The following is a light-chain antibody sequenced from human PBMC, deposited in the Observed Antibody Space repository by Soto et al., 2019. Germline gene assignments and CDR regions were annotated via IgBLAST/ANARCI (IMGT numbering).Light chain of an antibody. CDR3: QQYGSSPPLT. CDR2: GAT. J-gene: IGKJ4*01. Sequence: DIVLTQSPGTLSLSPGARATLSCRASQSVSSSYIAWYQQKPGQAPRLLIYGATKRATDIPDTFSGSGSGTDFTLTISRLEPEDFAVYYCQQYGSSPPLTFGGGTKVQIK. V-gene: IGKV3-20*01. CDR1: QSVSSSY.